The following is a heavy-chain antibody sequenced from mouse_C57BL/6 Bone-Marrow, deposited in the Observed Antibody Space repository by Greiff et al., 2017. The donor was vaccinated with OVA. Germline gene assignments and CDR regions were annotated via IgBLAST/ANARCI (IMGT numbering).Heavy chain of an antibody. Sequence: LQESGPELVKPGASVKISCKASGYAFSSSWMNWVKQRPGKGLEWIGRIYPGDGDTNYNGKFKGKATLTADKSSSTAYMQLSSLTSEDSAVYFCARSPYYDSRVGYWGQGTSVTVSS. CDR1: GYAFSSSW. V-gene: IGHV1-82*01. CDR2: IYPGDGDT. D-gene: IGHD2-4*01. CDR3: ARSPYYDSRVGY. J-gene: IGHJ4*01.